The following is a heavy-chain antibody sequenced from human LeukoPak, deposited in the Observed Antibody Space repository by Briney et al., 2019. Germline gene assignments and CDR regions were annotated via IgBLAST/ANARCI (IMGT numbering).Heavy chain of an antibody. D-gene: IGHD3-3*01. J-gene: IGHJ4*02. CDR2: ISGSGGST. Sequence: GGSLRLSCAASGFTFGSYSMNWVRQAPGKGLEWVSAISGSGGSTYYADSVKGRFTISRDNSKNTLYLQMNSLRAEDTAVYYCARDFRGGYDFWNGYYTPYYFDYWGQGTLVTVSP. CDR3: ARDFRGGYDFWNGYYTPYYFDY. V-gene: IGHV3-23*01. CDR1: GFTFGSYS.